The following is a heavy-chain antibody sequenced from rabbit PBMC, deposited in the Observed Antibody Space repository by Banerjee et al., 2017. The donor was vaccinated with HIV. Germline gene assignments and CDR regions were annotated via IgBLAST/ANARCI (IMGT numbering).Heavy chain of an antibody. D-gene: IGHD1-1*01. J-gene: IGHJ4*01. CDR1: GFSFSNKYV. CDR3: ARDANSDGYYTLLDYFNL. Sequence: QEQLEESGGDLVKPEGSLTLTCTASGFSFSNKYVMCWVRQAPGKGLEWIGCINTSSGNTVYASWAKGRFTISKTSSTTVTLQMTSLTAADTATYFCARDANSDGYYTLLDYFNLWGPGTLVTVS. V-gene: IGHV1S45*01. CDR2: INTSSGNT.